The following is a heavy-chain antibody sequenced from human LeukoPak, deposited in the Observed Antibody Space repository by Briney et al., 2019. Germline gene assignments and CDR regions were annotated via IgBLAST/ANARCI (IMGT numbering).Heavy chain of an antibody. J-gene: IGHJ6*02. CDR3: ASRTNLYYYGSGSYPRGYYGMDV. Sequence: PSETLSLTCTVSGGSISSYYWSWIRQPPGKGLEWIGYIYYSGSTNYNPSLKSRVTISVDTSKNQFSLKLSSVTAADTAVYYCASRTNLYYYGSGSYPRGYYGMDVRGQGTTVTVSS. CDR1: GGSISSYY. V-gene: IGHV4-59*01. CDR2: IYYSGST. D-gene: IGHD3-10*01.